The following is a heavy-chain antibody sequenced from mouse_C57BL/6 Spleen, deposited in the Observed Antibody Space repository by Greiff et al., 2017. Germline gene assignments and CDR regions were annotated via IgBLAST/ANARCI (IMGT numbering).Heavy chain of an antibody. J-gene: IGHJ2*01. Sequence: QVQLQQSGPELVKPGASVKISCKASGYTFTDYYINWVKQRPGQGLEWIGWIFPGSGSTYYNEKFKGKATLTVDKSSSTAYMLLSSLASEASAGYFCGMFYCGRRGIFDCWGEGTTLTDSS. CDR3: GMFYCGRRGIFDC. D-gene: IGHD1-1*01. V-gene: IGHV1-75*01. CDR1: GYTFTDYY. CDR2: IFPGSGST.